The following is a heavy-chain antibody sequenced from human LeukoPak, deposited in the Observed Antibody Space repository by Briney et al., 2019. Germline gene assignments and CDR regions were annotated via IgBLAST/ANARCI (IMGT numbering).Heavy chain of an antibody. V-gene: IGHV1-24*01. D-gene: IGHD3-10*01. CDR3: ATDRYYGPGNPFDY. Sequence: ASVRVSCKVSGYTLTELSMHWVRQAPGKGLEWMGGFDPEDGETIYAQKFQGRVTMTEDTSTDTAYMELSSLRSEDTAVYYCATDRYYGPGNPFDYWGQGTLVTVSS. CDR1: GYTLTELS. J-gene: IGHJ4*02. CDR2: FDPEDGET.